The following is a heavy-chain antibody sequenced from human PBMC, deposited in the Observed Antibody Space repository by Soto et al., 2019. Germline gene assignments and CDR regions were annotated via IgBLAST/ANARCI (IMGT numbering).Heavy chain of an antibody. J-gene: IGHJ4*02. Sequence: QVQLVQSGAEMKKPGASVKGSCKASGYTFTRFAIHWLRQAPGQSLEWMGWINGGNDNTRYSQKFQGRVTITMDTSATTFYMEVHVVGPEDTDVYYCAREGDQLDDDYGLDFWGQGTMVTVSS. D-gene: IGHD5-12*01. CDR1: GYTFTRFA. CDR2: INGGNDNT. V-gene: IGHV1-3*01. CDR3: AREGDQLDDDYGLDF.